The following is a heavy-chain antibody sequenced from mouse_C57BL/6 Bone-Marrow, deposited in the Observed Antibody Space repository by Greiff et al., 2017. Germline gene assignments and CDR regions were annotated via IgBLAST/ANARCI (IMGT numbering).Heavy chain of an antibody. CDR1: GFSLTSYG. CDR2: IWSGGST. V-gene: IGHV2-2*01. J-gene: IGHJ3*01. CDR3: ARTGFAY. Sequence: VQLKESGPGLVQPSQSLSITCTVSGFSLTSYGVHWVRQSPGKGLEWLGVIWSGGSTDYNAAFISRLSISKDNSKSQVFFKMNSLQADDTAIYYCARTGFAYWGQGTLVTVSA.